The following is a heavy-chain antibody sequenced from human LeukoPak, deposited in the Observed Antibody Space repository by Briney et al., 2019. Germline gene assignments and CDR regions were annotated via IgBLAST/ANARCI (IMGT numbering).Heavy chain of an antibody. CDR1: GDSISSGAYY. CDR2: IFYSGST. V-gene: IGHV4-31*03. Sequence: SQTLSLTCTVSGDSISSGAYYWSWIRQHPGKDLEWIGYIFYSGSTSYNPSLKSRVTISIDTSKNQFSLKLTSVTAADTAVYYCANWARKNWSDPWGQGTLVTVSS. D-gene: IGHD7-27*01. J-gene: IGHJ5*02. CDR3: ANWARKNWSDP.